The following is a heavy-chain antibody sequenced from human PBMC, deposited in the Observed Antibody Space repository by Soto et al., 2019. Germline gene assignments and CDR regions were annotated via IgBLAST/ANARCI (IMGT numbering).Heavy chain of an antibody. CDR1: GFSLNTSGVG. V-gene: IGHV2-5*02. J-gene: IGHJ5*02. D-gene: IGHD5-18*01. CDR2: TFWDDDK. CDR3: VYRRPATATWFDP. Sequence: SGPTLVNPTQTLTLTCTFSGFSLNTSGVGVGWIRQPPGKALEWLALTFWDDDKRYSPSLKTRLSITKDTSKNQVFLTMTNMDPVDTGTYYCVYRRPATATWFDPWGQGILVTVS.